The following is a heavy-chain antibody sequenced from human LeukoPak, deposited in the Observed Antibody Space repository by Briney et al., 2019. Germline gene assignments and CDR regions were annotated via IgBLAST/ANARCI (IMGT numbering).Heavy chain of an antibody. CDR3: ARYYGDAWFDP. V-gene: IGHV4-30-4*01. CDR2: ICYSGST. J-gene: IGHJ5*02. Sequence: SETLSLTCTVSGVSISSGDYYWSWLRQPPGKGLEWIGYICYSGSTYYNPPLESRATITVDTSKTQFSLKLSSVTAADTAVYDCARYYGDAWFDPWGQGTLVTVSS. CDR1: GVSISSGDYY. D-gene: IGHD4-17*01.